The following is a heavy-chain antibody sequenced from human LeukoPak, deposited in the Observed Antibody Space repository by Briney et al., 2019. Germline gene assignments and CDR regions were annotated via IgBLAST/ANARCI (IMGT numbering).Heavy chain of an antibody. CDR1: GFTVSSNY. CDR3: ARDAPTTDLYYGNRFRP. D-gene: IGHD3-3*01. J-gene: IGHJ5*02. CDR2: IYSGGST. V-gene: IGHV3-66*01. Sequence: PGGSLRLSCAASGFTVSSNYMSWVRQAPGKGLEWVSVIYSGGSTYYADSVKGRFTISRDNSKNTLYLQMNSLRAEDTAVYYCARDAPTTDLYYGNRFRPWGQGTLVTGSS.